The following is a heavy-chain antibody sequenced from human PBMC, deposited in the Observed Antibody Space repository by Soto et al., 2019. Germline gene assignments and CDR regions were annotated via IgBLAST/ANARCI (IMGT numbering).Heavy chain of an antibody. CDR2: ISVHNGNT. CDR1: GYIFSNFA. CDR3: ARDSPYNDFWGGVMDPYSYNMDV. D-gene: IGHD3-3*01. Sequence: QVQLLQSGGEVKKPGASVKVSCQASGYIFSNFAISWVRQAPGQGLEWMGWISVHNGNTKFAQHLQGRVTLTTDTSTSTAYMELWSLTSDDTAVYYCARDSPYNDFWGGVMDPYSYNMDVWGQGPTVTVSS. V-gene: IGHV1-18*01. J-gene: IGHJ6*02.